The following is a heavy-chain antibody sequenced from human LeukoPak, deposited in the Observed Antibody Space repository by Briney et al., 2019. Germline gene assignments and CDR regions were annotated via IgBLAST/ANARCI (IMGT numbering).Heavy chain of an antibody. Sequence: SETLSLTCTVSGGSISSYYWSWIRQPPGKGLEWIGSIYHSGSTYYNPSLKSRVTISVDTSKNQFSLKLSSVTAADTAVYYCARDLMVVIECFDYWGQGTLVTVSS. V-gene: IGHV4-59*04. J-gene: IGHJ4*02. CDR2: IYHSGST. CDR1: GGSISSYY. D-gene: IGHD2-21*01. CDR3: ARDLMVVIECFDY.